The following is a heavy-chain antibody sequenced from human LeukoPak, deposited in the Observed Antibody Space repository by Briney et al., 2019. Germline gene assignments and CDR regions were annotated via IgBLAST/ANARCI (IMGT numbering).Heavy chain of an antibody. CDR2: TYKRSRGYN. Sequence: SQTLSLTCAISGDSVSSNSAAWNWIRQSPSRGLEWLGRTYKRSRGYNDYAVSVKSRITINPDTSKNQFSLQLNSVTPEDTAVYYCARGRTGYQLLPTKKDYSYYYVDVWDRGTTVTVSS. D-gene: IGHD2-2*01. CDR1: GDSVSSNSAA. V-gene: IGHV6-1*01. J-gene: IGHJ6*03. CDR3: ARGRTGYQLLPTKKDYSYYYVDV.